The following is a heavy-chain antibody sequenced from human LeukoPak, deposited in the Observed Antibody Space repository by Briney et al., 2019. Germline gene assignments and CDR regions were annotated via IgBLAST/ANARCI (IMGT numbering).Heavy chain of an antibody. CDR1: GYTFSGYY. CDR2: INSNSGAR. J-gene: IGHJ4*02. D-gene: IGHD1-26*01. Sequence: GASVKVSCKASGYTFSGYYMHWVRQAPGQGLASMGWINSNSGARNYAPKFQGRVTFSRDNSISTAYMELSSLRSDDTAIYYCARGRGGATTGFDHWGKGTLVTVSS. V-gene: IGHV1-2*02. CDR3: ARGRGGATTGFDH.